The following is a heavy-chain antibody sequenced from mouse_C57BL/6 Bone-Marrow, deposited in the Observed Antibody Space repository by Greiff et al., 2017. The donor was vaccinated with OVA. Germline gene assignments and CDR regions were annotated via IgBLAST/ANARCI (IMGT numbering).Heavy chain of an antibody. CDR2: IDPNSGGT. CDR3: ATTNWDLPYYFDY. V-gene: IGHV1-72*01. D-gene: IGHD4-1*01. CDR1: GYTFTSHW. J-gene: IGHJ2*01. Sequence: QVQLQQPGAELVKPGASVKLSCKASGYTFTSHWMHWVKQRPGRGLEWIGRIDPNSGGTKYNEKFKSKATLTVDKPSSTAYMQLSSLTSEDSAVYYCATTNWDLPYYFDYWGQGTTLTVSS.